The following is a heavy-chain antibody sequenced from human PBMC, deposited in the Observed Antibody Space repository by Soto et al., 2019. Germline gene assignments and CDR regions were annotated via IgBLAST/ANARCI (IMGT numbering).Heavy chain of an antibody. Sequence: SDPVSLTCAVSGASISSYHLSWVRQPPGRGLEWIGYIYYSGSTNYNPSLKSRVTISVDTSKNQFSLKLTSVTAADTAVYYCARSRYTSGWWTPPFDYWGQGTLVTVS. CDR2: IYYSGST. V-gene: IGHV4-59*07. J-gene: IGHJ4*02. CDR3: ARSRYTSGWWTPPFDY. D-gene: IGHD6-19*01. CDR1: GASISSYH.